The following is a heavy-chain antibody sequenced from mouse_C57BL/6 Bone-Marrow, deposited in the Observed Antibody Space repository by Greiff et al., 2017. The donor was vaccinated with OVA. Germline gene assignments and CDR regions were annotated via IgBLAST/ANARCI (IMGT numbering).Heavy chain of an antibody. CDR1: GYTFTDYN. CDR2: INPNNGGT. CDR3: ARRYYGTLDY. J-gene: IGHJ2*01. D-gene: IGHD1-1*01. Sequence: EVPLQESGPELLKPGASVKIPCKASGYTFTDYNMDWVKQSHGKSLEWIGDINPNNGGTIYNQKFKGKATLTVDKSSSTAYMELRSLTSEDTAVYYCARRYYGTLDYWGQGTTLTVSS. V-gene: IGHV1-18*01.